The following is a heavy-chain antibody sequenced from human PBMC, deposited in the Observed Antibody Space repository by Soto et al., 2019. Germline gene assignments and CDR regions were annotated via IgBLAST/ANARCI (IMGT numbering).Heavy chain of an antibody. J-gene: IGHJ4*02. CDR3: AKDRTVAARNFDY. Sequence: SGGSLRLSCAASGFAFSNYAMHWVRQAPGKGLEWVSSISTSIDATYYADSVKGRFTISRDDSKNTLYLQMNSLRADDSAAYYCAKDRTVAARNFDYWGQGTQVTVSS. CDR1: GFAFSNYA. V-gene: IGHV3-23*01. D-gene: IGHD6-6*01. CDR2: ISTSIDAT.